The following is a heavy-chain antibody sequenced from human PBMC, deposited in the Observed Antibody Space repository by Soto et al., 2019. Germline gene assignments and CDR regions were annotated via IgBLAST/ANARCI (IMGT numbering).Heavy chain of an antibody. Sequence: QVQLQESGPGRVKPSQTLSLTCTVSGGSINSGGYCWSWIRRHPGKGLDWIGCISYGGSTSYNPSLKSRVTISVDTSKNQFSLKLTSVTAADTAVYYCSRGILVWGQGALITVSS. J-gene: IGHJ4*02. CDR3: SRGILV. CDR2: ISYGGST. V-gene: IGHV4-31*03. D-gene: IGHD5-18*01. CDR1: GGSINSGGYC.